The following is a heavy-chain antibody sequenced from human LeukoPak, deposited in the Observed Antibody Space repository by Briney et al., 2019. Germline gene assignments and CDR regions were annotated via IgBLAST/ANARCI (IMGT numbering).Heavy chain of an antibody. CDR3: ATERPYGYGPYYYYYMDV. J-gene: IGHJ6*03. V-gene: IGHV1-24*01. D-gene: IGHD5-18*01. CDR2: FDPEDGET. Sequence: ASVNLSLNCSGYTLTELSMHWERHAPGKGLGRVGGFDPEDGETIYAQKFQGRVTMTEDTSTDTAYMKLSSLRSEDTAVYYCATERPYGYGPYYYYYMDVWGKGTTVAVSS. CDR1: GYTLTELS.